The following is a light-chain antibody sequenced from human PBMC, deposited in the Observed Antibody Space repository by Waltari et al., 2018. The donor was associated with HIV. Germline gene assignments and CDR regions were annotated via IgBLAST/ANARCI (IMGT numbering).Light chain of an antibody. CDR1: SSAVGGYNY. Sequence: QSALTQPASVSGSPGQSITISCTGTSSAVGGYNYVSWYQHHPGKVPKLMIYEVSNRPSGVSNRFSGSKSGNTASLTISGLQAEDEADYYCTSYTTSTTVIFGGGTKLTVL. CDR2: EVS. V-gene: IGLV2-14*01. J-gene: IGLJ2*01. CDR3: TSYTTSTTVI.